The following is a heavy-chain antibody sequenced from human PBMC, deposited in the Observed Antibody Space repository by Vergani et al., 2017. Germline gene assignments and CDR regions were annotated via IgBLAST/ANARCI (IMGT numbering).Heavy chain of an antibody. CDR1: GYTFTSYG. Sequence: QVQLVQSGAEVKKPGASVKVSCKASGYTFTSYGISWVRQAPGQGLEWMGWISAYNGNTNYAQKLQGRVTMTTVTSTSTAYMELRSLRSDDTAVYYCARDQYDFWSGYYTEYFQHWGQGTLVTVSS. V-gene: IGHV1-18*01. CDR2: ISAYNGNT. CDR3: ARDQYDFWSGYYTEYFQH. J-gene: IGHJ1*01. D-gene: IGHD3-3*01.